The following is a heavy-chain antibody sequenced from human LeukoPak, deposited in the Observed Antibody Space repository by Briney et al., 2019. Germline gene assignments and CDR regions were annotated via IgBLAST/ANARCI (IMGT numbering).Heavy chain of an antibody. CDR3: ATHRNREPRELLFAFDI. Sequence: PGGSLRLSCAGSGFTFNNYAMTWVRQAPGKGLEWVSGISGSGGSTYYADSVKGRFTISRDNSKNTLHMQMRSLRAEDTAVYYCATHRNREPRELLFAFDIWGQGTMVTVSS. CDR2: ISGSGGST. D-gene: IGHD3-10*01. J-gene: IGHJ3*02. V-gene: IGHV3-23*01. CDR1: GFTFNNYA.